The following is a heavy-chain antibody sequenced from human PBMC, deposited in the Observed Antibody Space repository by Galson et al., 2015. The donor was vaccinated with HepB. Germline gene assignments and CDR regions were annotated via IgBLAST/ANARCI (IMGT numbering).Heavy chain of an antibody. D-gene: IGHD4-17*01. J-gene: IGHJ4*02. V-gene: IGHV3-66*02. CDR2: IYSGGST. Sequence: SLRLSCAASGFTVSNNYMSWVRQAPGKGLEWVSVIYSGGSTYYADSVKGRFTISRDNSKNTLYLQMNSLRAEDTAVYYCASVPGNGDYGGCLLYWGQGTLVTVSS. CDR3: ASVPGNGDYGGCLLY. CDR1: GFTVSNNY.